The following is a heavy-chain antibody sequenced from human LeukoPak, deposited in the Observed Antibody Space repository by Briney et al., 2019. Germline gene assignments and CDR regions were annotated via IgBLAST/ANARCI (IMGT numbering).Heavy chain of an antibody. CDR1: GFTFSDYY. D-gene: IGHD3-22*01. Sequence: PGGSLRLSCAASGFTFSDYYMSWIRQAPGKGLEWVSHISGSSTYTKYADSVRGRFTISRDNAKNSLYLHMNSLRAEDTAVYYCARGRYSSGSQYYFDYWGQGILVTVSS. J-gene: IGHJ4*02. CDR3: ARGRYSSGSQYYFDY. V-gene: IGHV3-11*03. CDR2: ISGSSTYT.